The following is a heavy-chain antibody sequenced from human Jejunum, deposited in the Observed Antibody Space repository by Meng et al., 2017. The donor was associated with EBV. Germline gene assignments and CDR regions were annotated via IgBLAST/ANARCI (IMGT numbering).Heavy chain of an antibody. CDR2: ISAYNGTT. CDR1: GYTFTSYG. J-gene: IGHJ4*02. V-gene: IGHV1-18*01. D-gene: IGHD4-11*01. CDR3: ARDGPDYGNYINFDY. Sequence: QVQLVQSGGEVKKPGASVQVSCKASGYTFTSYGISWVRQAPGQGLEWMAWISAYNGTTNYAQNLQGRVTLTTDTSTTTTYMELRSLRSDDTAVYYCARDGPDYGNYINFDYWGQGTLVTVSS.